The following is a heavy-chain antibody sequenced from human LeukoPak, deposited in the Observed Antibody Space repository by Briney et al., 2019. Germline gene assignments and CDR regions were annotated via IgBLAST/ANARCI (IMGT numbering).Heavy chain of an antibody. CDR2: LYSGSDT. CDR3: ARVGDHFHWYLDL. Sequence: GGSLTLSCAAPGFSVSRNYMNWVRQAPGKGLEWVSILYSGSDTYYADSVKGRFTISRDSSKNMLFLHMNSLRAEDTAVYYCARVGDHFHWYLDLWGRGTLVTVSS. D-gene: IGHD3-3*02. V-gene: IGHV3-53*01. J-gene: IGHJ2*01. CDR1: GFSVSRNY.